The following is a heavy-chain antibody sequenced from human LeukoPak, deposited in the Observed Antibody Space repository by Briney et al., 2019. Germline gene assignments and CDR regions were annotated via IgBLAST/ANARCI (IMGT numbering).Heavy chain of an antibody. CDR1: GFTFSRHS. CDR2: INSDSSHI. J-gene: IGHJ4*02. Sequence: GGSLRLSCAAFGFTFSRHSISWVRQAPGKRLEWVSSINSDSSHIYYADSMKGRFTVSRDNAKNSLFLQMNSLRAEDTAVYYCAREFRTQLDGYSPPYHFDYWGQGALVTVSS. V-gene: IGHV3-21*01. CDR3: AREFRTQLDGYSPPYHFDY. D-gene: IGHD5-24*01.